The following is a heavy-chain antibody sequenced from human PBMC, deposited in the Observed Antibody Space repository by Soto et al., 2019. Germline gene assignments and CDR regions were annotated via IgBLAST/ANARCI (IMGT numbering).Heavy chain of an antibody. Sequence: ASVKVSCKASGYTFTSYGISWVRQAPGQGLEWMGWISAYNGNTNYAQKLQGRVTMTTDTSTSTAYMELRSLRSDDTAVYYCARVPIVGATRPPRGPVDYWGQGTLVTVSS. D-gene: IGHD1-26*01. V-gene: IGHV1-18*01. CDR2: ISAYNGNT. J-gene: IGHJ4*02. CDR3: ARVPIVGATRPPRGPVDY. CDR1: GYTFTSYG.